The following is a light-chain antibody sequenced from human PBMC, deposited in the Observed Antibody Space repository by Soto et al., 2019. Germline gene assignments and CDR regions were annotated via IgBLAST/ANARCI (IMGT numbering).Light chain of an antibody. J-gene: IGLJ2*01. CDR3: QTWGTGSHVV. V-gene: IGLV4-69*01. CDR2: FNSDGSH. CDR1: SGPSSYA. Sequence: QLVLTQSPSASASVGASVKLTCTLSSGPSSYAIAWHQQQPEKAPRYLMKFNSDGSHNKGDGIPDRFSGSSSGADHYLTISILHSEDEADYYCQTWGTGSHVVFGGGTKLTVL.